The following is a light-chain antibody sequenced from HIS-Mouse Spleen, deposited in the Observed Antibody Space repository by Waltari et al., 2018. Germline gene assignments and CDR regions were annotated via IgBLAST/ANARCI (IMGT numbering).Light chain of an antibody. J-gene: IGLJ3*02. V-gene: IGLV1-47*01. Sequence: QSVLTQPPSASGTPGQRVTISCSGSSSNIGSNYVYWYQQLPGTAPKLLIYRNNQRPSGVPDLSAGSKSGTSASLAISGLRSEDEADYYCAAWDDSLSGPVFGGGTKLTVL. CDR3: AAWDDSLSGPV. CDR1: SSNIGSNY. CDR2: RNN.